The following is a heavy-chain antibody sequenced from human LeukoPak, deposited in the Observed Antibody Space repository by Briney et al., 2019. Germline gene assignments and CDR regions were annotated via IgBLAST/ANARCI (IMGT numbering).Heavy chain of an antibody. D-gene: IGHD3-22*01. CDR3: ARDDNDYYDSSGYYS. CDR2: IYSGGST. Sequence: GGSLRLSWAASGFTLSSNYMSWVRQAPGEGLEWVSVIYSGGSTYYADSVKGRFTISRDNSKNTLYLQMNSLRAEDTAVYYCARDDNDYYDSSGYYSWGQGTLVTVSS. V-gene: IGHV3-53*05. CDR1: GFTLSSNY. J-gene: IGHJ4*02.